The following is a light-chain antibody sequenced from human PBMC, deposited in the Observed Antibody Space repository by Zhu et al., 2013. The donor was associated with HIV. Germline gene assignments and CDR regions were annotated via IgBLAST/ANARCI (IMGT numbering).Light chain of an antibody. Sequence: TQSPDTLSVSPGERATLSCKTSQSVGNNLAWYQQKPGQAPRLLIYGASVRATGIPDRFSGSGSGTDFTLTISGLEPEDCAVYYCQQYGSSPPMYTFGQGSKLEIK. CDR2: GAS. J-gene: IGKJ2*01. CDR3: QQYGSSPPMYT. V-gene: IGKV3-20*01. CDR1: QSVGNN.